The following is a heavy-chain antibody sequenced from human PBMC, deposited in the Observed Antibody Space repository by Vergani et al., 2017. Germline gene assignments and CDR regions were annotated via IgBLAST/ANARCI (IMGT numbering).Heavy chain of an antibody. J-gene: IGHJ4*02. CDR3: ARNPHYYDSRDLMGY. CDR1: GGSISSSSYY. Sequence: QLQLQESGPGLVKPSETLSLTCTVSGGSISSSSYYWSWIRQPPGKGLEWIGYIYYSGSTNYNPSLKSRVTISVDTSKNQFSLKLSSVTAADTAVYYCARNPHYYDSRDLMGYWGQGTLVTVSS. CDR2: IYYSGST. D-gene: IGHD3-22*01. V-gene: IGHV4-61*05.